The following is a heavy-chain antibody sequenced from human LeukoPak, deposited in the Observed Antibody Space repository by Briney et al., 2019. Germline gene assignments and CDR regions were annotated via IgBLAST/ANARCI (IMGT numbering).Heavy chain of an antibody. J-gene: IGHJ4*02. Sequence: GGSLRLSCAASGFTFSSYAMSWVRQAPGKGLEWVSAISGSGGSTYYADSVKGRFTISRDNSKNTLYLQMNSLRAEDTAVYCCAKVVGAYIRQYYFDYWGQGTLVTVSS. CDR2: ISGSGGST. V-gene: IGHV3-23*01. CDR1: GFTFSSYA. CDR3: AKVVGAYIRQYYFDY. D-gene: IGHD2-15*01.